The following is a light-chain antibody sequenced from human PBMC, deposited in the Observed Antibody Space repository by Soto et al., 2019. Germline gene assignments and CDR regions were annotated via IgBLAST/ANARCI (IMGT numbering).Light chain of an antibody. CDR3: SAYTNGRTLV. J-gene: IGLJ3*02. Sequence: QSALTQPASVSGSPGQSITISCTGTNSDVGGYNYVSWYQQYPGKVPKLMIYDVSNRPSGVSNRFSGSKSGNTASLTISGLQDEDKADYYCSAYTNGRTLVFGGGTKVTVL. V-gene: IGLV2-14*01. CDR2: DVS. CDR1: NSDVGGYNY.